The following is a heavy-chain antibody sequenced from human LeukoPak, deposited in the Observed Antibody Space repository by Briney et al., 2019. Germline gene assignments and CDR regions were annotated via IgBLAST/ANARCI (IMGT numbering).Heavy chain of an antibody. CDR1: GGSISSGDYY. D-gene: IGHD3-3*01. CDR2: IYYSGST. Sequence: PSQTLSLTCTVSGGSISSGDYYWSWIRQPPGKGLEWIGYIYYSGSTYYNPSLKSRVTISVDTSKNQFSLKLSSVTAADTAVYYCAREEKSYYDFWSGYLDNWFDPWGQGTLVTVSS. V-gene: IGHV4-30-4*01. CDR3: AREEKSYYDFWSGYLDNWFDP. J-gene: IGHJ5*02.